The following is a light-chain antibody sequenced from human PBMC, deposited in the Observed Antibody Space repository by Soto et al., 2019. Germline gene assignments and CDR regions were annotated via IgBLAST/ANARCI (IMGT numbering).Light chain of an antibody. CDR3: QHYDSFSEA. Sequence: DIHMSDSPSSVSASVGDRVTITCQASQNINSYLNWYQQKPGRAPKLLIYDASNLETGVPSRFRGSGSGTEFTLTISSLQPDDFATYYCQHYDSFSEAFGQGTKVDI. J-gene: IGKJ1*01. V-gene: IGKV1-33*01. CDR2: DAS. CDR1: QNINSY.